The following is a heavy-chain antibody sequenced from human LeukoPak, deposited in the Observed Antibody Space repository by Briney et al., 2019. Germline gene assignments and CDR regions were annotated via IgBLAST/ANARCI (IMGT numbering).Heavy chain of an antibody. CDR1: GGSVSNYY. Sequence: SETLSLTCTVSGGSVSNYYWSWIRQSPGKGLEWIGYIYYTETSYNPSLKSRVTISVDTSKNQFSLNLSSVTATDTAVYYCARDETYSSDWQSNHYYYYMDVWGKGTTVTVSS. D-gene: IGHD6-19*01. CDR3: ARDETYSSDWQSNHYYYYMDV. CDR2: IYYTET. J-gene: IGHJ6*03. V-gene: IGHV4-59*02.